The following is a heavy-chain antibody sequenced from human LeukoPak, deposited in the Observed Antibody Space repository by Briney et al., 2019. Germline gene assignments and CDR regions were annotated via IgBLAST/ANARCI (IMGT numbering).Heavy chain of an antibody. CDR3: ARGLRYFDL. CDR2: IHTSGST. Sequence: SETLSLTCTVSGGSISSYYWSWIRQPAGKGLEWVGRIHTSGSTNYKPSLKSRVTMSVGTSKNQISLNLSSVTAADTAVYYCARGLRYFDLWGRGTLVTVSS. J-gene: IGHJ2*01. V-gene: IGHV4-4*07. CDR1: GGSISSYY.